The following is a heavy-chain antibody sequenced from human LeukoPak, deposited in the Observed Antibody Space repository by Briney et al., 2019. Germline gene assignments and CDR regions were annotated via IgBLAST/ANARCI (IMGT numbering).Heavy chain of an antibody. Sequence: GGSPRLSCAASGFTFSSYEMNWVRQAPGKRLEWVSYISSSGSTIYYADSVKGRFTISRDNAKNSLYLQVNSLRAEDTAVYYCARDIYGSGPPVGDTIDYWGQGTLVTVSS. CDR3: ARDIYGSGPPVGDTIDY. CDR1: GFTFSSYE. CDR2: ISSSGSTI. J-gene: IGHJ4*02. V-gene: IGHV3-48*03. D-gene: IGHD3-10*01.